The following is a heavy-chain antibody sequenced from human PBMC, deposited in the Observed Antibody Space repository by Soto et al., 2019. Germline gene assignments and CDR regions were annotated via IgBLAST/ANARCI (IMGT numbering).Heavy chain of an antibody. CDR1: TFSMYS. J-gene: IGHJ5*02. Sequence: EAQVVESGGGLVKPGGSLRLSCNFTFSMYSMNWVRQAPGKGLEWVASISSGSAFIKYADSVKGRFSISRDNAKNSVSLQMNSRRAEDTAMYYCTRDQGGSYDSWFDPWGRGTLVTVSS. CDR2: ISSGSAFI. CDR3: TRDQGGSYDSWFDP. V-gene: IGHV3-21*01. D-gene: IGHD1-26*01.